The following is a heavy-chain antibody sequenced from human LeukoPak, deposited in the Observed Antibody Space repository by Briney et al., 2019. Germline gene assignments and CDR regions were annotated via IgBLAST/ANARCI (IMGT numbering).Heavy chain of an antibody. J-gene: IGHJ5*02. V-gene: IGHV3-30*04. CDR3: ARDGGSSGYYSLGWFDP. CDR2: ISYDGSNK. CDR1: GFTFSSYA. D-gene: IGHD3-22*01. Sequence: GRSLRLSCAASGFTFSSYAMHWVRQAPGMGLEWVAVISYDGSNKYYADSVKGRFTISRDNSKNTLYLQMNSLRAEDTAVYYCARDGGSSGYYSLGWFDPWGQGTLVTVSS.